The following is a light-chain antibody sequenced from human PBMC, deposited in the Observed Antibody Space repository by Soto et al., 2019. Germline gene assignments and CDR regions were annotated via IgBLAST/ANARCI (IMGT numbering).Light chain of an antibody. V-gene: IGKV1-39*01. CDR2: DAS. CDR1: QGIGTY. CDR3: QQTYSTPPWT. J-gene: IGKJ1*01. Sequence: DIHLTQSPSSLSASVGDRVTISCRATQGIGTYLTWYQQKPGRAPNLLIYDASTLQTGAPSRFSGRASATDFTLTISSLQPEDVGIYFCQQTYSTPPWTFGQGTRVEI.